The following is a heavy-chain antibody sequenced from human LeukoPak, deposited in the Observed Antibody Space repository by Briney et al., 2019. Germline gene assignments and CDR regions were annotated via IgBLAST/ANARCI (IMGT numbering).Heavy chain of an antibody. J-gene: IGHJ4*02. V-gene: IGHV3-23*01. CDR2: ISGSGGST. CDR3: AKDIMVENYYDSSGYYPY. Sequence: GGSLRLSCAASGFTFSSYAMSWVRQAPGKGLEWVSAISGSGGSTYYADSVKGRFTISRDNSKNPLYLQMNSLRAEDTAVYYCAKDIMVENYYDSSGYYPYWGQGTLVTVSS. D-gene: IGHD3-22*01. CDR1: GFTFSSYA.